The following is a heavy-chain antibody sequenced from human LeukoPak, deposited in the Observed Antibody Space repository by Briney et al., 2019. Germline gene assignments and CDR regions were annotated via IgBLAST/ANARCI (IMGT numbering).Heavy chain of an antibody. CDR1: GFTFSSYG. J-gene: IGHJ6*03. Sequence: GSLRLSCAASGFTFSSYGMHWVRQAPGKGLEWVAVISYDGSNKYYADSVKGRFTVSRDNSKNTLYLQMNSLRAEDTAVYYCAKAYCSSTSCQPYYYYYMDVWGKGTTVTVSS. D-gene: IGHD2-2*01. CDR3: AKAYCSSTSCQPYYYYYMDV. V-gene: IGHV3-30*18. CDR2: ISYDGSNK.